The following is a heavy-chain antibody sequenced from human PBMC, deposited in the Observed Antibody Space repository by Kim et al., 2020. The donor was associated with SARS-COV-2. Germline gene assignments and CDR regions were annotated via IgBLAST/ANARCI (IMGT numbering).Heavy chain of an antibody. Sequence: GGSLRLSCAASGFTFSSYGMHWVRQAPGKGLEWVAVISYDGSNKYYADSVKGRFTISRDNSKNTLYLQMNSLRAEDTAVYYCAKRDRNYYGSGSSYWGQGTLVTVSS. CDR1: GFTFSSYG. CDR3: AKRDRNYYGSGSSY. V-gene: IGHV3-30*18. J-gene: IGHJ4*02. CDR2: ISYDGSNK. D-gene: IGHD3-10*01.